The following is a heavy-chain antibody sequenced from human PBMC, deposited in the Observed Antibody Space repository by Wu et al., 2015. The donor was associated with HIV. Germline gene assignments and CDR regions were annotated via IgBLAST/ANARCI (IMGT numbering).Heavy chain of an antibody. D-gene: IGHD1-1*01. V-gene: IGHV1-2*02. CDR2: INDDTGDT. Sequence: QVQLVQSGSEVKKPGASVKVSCKASGYTFSSYYIHWLRQAPGQGLEWMGWINDDTGDTRYAQKFEGRVTMTRDTSISTGYMELRRLTSDDLAVYFCVRRQNWNLNNYYFDYWGQGTLVTVSS. J-gene: IGHJ4*02. CDR3: VRRQNWNLNNYYFDY. CDR1: GYTFSSYY.